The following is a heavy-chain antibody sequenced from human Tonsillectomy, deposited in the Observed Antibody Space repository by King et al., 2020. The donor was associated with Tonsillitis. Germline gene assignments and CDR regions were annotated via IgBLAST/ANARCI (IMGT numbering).Heavy chain of an antibody. CDR3: AKDFRGYSSSWFDAFDI. J-gene: IGHJ3*02. CDR1: GFTFSSYA. Sequence: QLVQSGGGLVQPGGSLRLSCAASGFTFSSYAMSWVRQAPGKGLEWGSAISCSGGSTYYADSVKGRFTISRDNSKNTLYLQMNSLRAEDTAVYYCAKDFRGYSSSWFDAFDIWGQGTMVTVSS. V-gene: IGHV3-23*04. CDR2: ISCSGGST. D-gene: IGHD6-13*01.